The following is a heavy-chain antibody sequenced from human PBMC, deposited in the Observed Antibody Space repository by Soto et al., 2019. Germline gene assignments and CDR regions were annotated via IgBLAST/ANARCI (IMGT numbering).Heavy chain of an antibody. J-gene: IGHJ5*02. CDR1: GGSISSSKW. Sequence: QVQLQESGPGLVKPSGTLSLTCDVSGGSISSSKWWNWVRQPPGKGLEWIGEIYHSGSTNYNSSLKSRVTISVDKSKNHFSLKLSSVTAADTALYYCASKDYADYGWFDPWGQGTLVTVSS. CDR3: ASKDYADYGWFDP. D-gene: IGHD4-17*01. V-gene: IGHV4-4*02. CDR2: IYHSGST.